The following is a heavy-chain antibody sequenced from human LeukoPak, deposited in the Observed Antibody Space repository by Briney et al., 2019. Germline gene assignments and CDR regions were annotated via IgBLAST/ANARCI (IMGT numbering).Heavy chain of an antibody. CDR3: ARTPTYYYDSSGYLDY. V-gene: IGHV1-69*05. CDR2: IIPIFGTA. J-gene: IGHJ4*02. CDR1: GGTFSSYA. D-gene: IGHD3-22*01. Sequence: SVKVSCKASGGTFSSYAISWVRQAPGQGLEWMGGIIPIFGTANYAQKFQGRVTMTRDTSTSTVYMELSSLRSEDTAVYYCARTPTYYYDSSGYLDYWGQGTLVTVSS.